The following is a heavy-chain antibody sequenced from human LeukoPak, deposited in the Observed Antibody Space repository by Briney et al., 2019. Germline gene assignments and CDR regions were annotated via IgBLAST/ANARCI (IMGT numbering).Heavy chain of an antibody. CDR1: GFTFSSYE. D-gene: IGHD3-10*02. V-gene: IGHV3-48*03. CDR3: AELGITMIGGV. Sequence: GGSLRLSCAASGFTFSSYEMNWVRQAPGKGLEWISYISASGTITHYADSVEGRFTTSRDNAKNSLYLQMNSLRAEDTAVYYCAELGITMIGGVWGKGTTVTISS. CDR2: ISASGTIT. J-gene: IGHJ6*04.